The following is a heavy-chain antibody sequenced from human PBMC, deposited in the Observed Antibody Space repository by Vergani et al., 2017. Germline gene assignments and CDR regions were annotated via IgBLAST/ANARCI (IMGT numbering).Heavy chain of an antibody. Sequence: QVQLQQWGAGLLKPSETLSLTCAVYGGSFSGYYWSWIPQPPGKGLEWIGEINHSGSTHSNPSLTRRVTISVATSKNQFSLKLSSVTAADTAVYYCARGLRIQLGRMVLGYWGQGTLVTVSS. CDR1: GGSFSGYY. CDR2: INHSGST. V-gene: IGHV4-34*01. CDR3: ARGLRIQLGRMVLGY. D-gene: IGHD5-18*01. J-gene: IGHJ4*02.